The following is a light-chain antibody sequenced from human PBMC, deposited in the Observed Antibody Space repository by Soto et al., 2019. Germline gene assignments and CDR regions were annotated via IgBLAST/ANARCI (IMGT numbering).Light chain of an antibody. CDR2: AAS. J-gene: IGKJ3*01. V-gene: IGKV1-27*01. CDR3: QNYKRAPLT. Sequence: DIQMTQSPSSLSASVGDTVTITCRASQGISNSLAWFQQKPGRVPQFLIYAASTLQPGVPPRFTGSGAGTDFTRTIISLQPEDVVTYYCQNYKRAPLTFGTGTRVEIK. CDR1: QGISNS.